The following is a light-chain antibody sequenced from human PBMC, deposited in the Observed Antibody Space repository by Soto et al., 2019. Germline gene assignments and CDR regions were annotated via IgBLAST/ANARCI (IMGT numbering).Light chain of an antibody. Sequence: QSALTQPASVSGSPGQSITISCTGTSSDVGAYSYVSWYQQHPGKAPKLMIYEVSNRPSGVSSRFSGSKSGNTASLTISGLQAEDEADYYCSSYTSSSTYVFGTGTKLT. CDR2: EVS. V-gene: IGLV2-14*01. CDR1: SSDVGAYSY. CDR3: SSYTSSSTYV. J-gene: IGLJ1*01.